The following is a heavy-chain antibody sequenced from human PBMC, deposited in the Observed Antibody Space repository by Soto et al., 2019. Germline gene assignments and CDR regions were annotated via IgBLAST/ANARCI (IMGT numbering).Heavy chain of an antibody. CDR3: ARDGTHNGV. J-gene: IGHJ4*02. V-gene: IGHV3-66*01. CDR1: GFTVSNNY. CDR2: IYSGGAT. Sequence: EVQLVESGGGLVQPGGSLRLSCAASGFTVSNNYMRWVRQAPGKGLEWVSLIYSGGATYYADSVKGRFTIFRDNSKNTMLLQKNTLRSEDTAVFYCARDGTHNGVGGQGILVTVSS. D-gene: IGHD1-1*01.